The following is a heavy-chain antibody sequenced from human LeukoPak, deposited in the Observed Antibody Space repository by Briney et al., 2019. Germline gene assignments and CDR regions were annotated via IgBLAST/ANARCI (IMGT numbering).Heavy chain of an antibody. CDR3: ATDVVPAA. D-gene: IGHD2-2*01. J-gene: IGHJ4*02. CDR2: IRNRAYSYTT. CDR1: GFSFSDHY. V-gene: IGHV3-72*01. Sequence: GGSLRLSCAASGFSFSDHYMDWVRKAPGKGLEWVGRIRNRAYSYTTEYAASVKGRFSISRDESQNSMYLQMSNLKTDDTAVYYCATDVVPAAWGQGTQVTVSS.